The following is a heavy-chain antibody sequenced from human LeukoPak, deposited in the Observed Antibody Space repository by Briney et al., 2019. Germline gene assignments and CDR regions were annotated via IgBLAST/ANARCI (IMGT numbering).Heavy chain of an antibody. CDR1: GFTFSSYA. J-gene: IGHJ4*02. D-gene: IGHD2-2*01. Sequence: PGRSLRLSCAASGFTFSSYAMHWVRQAPGKGLEWVAVISYDGSNKYYADSVKGRFTISRDNSKNTLYLQMNSLRAEDTAVYYCARPPYCSSTSCYGELDYWGQGTLVTVSS. CDR3: ARPPYCSSTSCYGELDY. V-gene: IGHV3-30-3*01. CDR2: ISYDGSNK.